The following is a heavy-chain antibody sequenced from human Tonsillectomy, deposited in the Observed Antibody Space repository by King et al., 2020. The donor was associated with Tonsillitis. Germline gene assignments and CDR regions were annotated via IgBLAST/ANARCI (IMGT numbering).Heavy chain of an antibody. V-gene: IGHV3-53*04. CDR2: IDGGGST. Sequence: VQLVESGGGLVQPGGSLRLSCAASGFIVSDSYMFWVRQAPGKGLEWVSLIDGGGSTYYADSVKGRFTISSHNSKKTVSLQMNSLRPEVTAVYFCARAPGSSGSLSYYSYMDVWGKGTTVTVSS. J-gene: IGHJ6*03. D-gene: IGHD3-10*01. CDR1: GFIVSDSY. CDR3: ARAPGSSGSLSYYSYMDV.